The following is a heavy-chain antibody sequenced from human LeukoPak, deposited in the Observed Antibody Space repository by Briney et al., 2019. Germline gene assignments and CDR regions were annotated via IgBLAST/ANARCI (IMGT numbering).Heavy chain of an antibody. J-gene: IGHJ4*02. CDR1: GFTFSSYW. Sequence: LTGGSLRLSCAASGFTFSSYWMSWVRQAPGKGLEWAANIKQDGSEKYYVDSVKGRFTISRDNAKNSLYLQMNSLRAEDTAVYYCARAQEAYYYDSSGGETRSSYFDYWGQGTLVTVSS. CDR3: ARAQEAYYYDSSGGETRSSYFDY. CDR2: IKQDGSEK. V-gene: IGHV3-7*01. D-gene: IGHD3-22*01.